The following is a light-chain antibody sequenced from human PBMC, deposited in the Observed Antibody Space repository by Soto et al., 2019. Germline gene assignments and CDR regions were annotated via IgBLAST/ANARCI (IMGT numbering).Light chain of an antibody. V-gene: IGLV2-23*01. CDR2: GGT. CDR3: CSYAGITTYYV. Sequence: QSALTQPASVSESPGRTITISCTGTSSDVGSYNLVSWYQQHPGEAPKLMIYGGTKRPSGASNRFSGSKSGNTASLTISGLQAEDEGDYYCCSYAGITTYYVFGTGTKVTVL. J-gene: IGLJ1*01. CDR1: SSDVGSYNL.